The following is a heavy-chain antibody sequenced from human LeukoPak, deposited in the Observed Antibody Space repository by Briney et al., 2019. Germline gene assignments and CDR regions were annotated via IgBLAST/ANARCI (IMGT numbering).Heavy chain of an antibody. CDR1: GFTFSSYS. J-gene: IGHJ4*02. CDR2: INQDGSEK. V-gene: IGHV3-7*03. D-gene: IGHD4-11*01. CDR3: ARTWMYSNYF. Sequence: GGSLRLSCAASGFTFSSYSMNWVRQAPGKGLEWVANINQDGSEKYYVDSVRGRFTISRDNAENSLYLQMNSLRAEDTAVYYCARTWMYSNYFRGQGTLVTVSS.